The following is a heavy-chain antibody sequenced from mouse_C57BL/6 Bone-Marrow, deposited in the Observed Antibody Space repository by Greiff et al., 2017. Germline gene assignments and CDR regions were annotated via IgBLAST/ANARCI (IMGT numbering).Heavy chain of an antibody. CDR2: ISSGGSYT. V-gene: IGHV5-6*01. J-gene: IGHJ2*01. CDR3: ARQGYDYLDY. CDR1: GFTFSSYG. Sequence: EVKVVESGGDLVKPGGSLKLSCAASGFTFSSYGMSLVRQTPDKRLEWVATISSGGSYTYYPDSVKGRFTISRDNAKNTLYLQMSSLKSEDTAMYYCARQGYDYLDYWGQGTTLTVAS. D-gene: IGHD2-3*01.